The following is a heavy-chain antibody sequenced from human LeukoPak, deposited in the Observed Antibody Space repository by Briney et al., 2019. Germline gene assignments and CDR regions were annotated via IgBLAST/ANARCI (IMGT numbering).Heavy chain of an antibody. Sequence: PGGSLRLSCEASGFTFSHYWMHWVRQAPGKGLVWVSRTNTDGSSTSYVDSVKGRFTISRDNAKNTMYLQMNSLRAEDTAIYYCARDRHINSWSNDRFDYWGQGALVTVSS. J-gene: IGHJ4*02. D-gene: IGHD6-13*01. CDR1: GFTFSHYW. V-gene: IGHV3-74*01. CDR3: ARDRHINSWSNDRFDY. CDR2: TNTDGSST.